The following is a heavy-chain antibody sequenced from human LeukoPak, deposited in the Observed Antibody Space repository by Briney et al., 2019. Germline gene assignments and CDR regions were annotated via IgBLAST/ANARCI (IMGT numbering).Heavy chain of an antibody. V-gene: IGHV6-1*01. D-gene: IGHD6-19*01. J-gene: IGHJ4*02. CDR2: TYYRSKWYN. CDR1: GDSVSSNSAA. Sequence: SQTLSLTCAISGDSVSSNSAAWNWIRQSPSRGLEWLGRTYYRSKWYNDYAVSVKSRITINPDTSKNQFSLQLNSVTPEGTAVYYCARVPLSSGWYTKDYYFDYWGQGTLVTVSS. CDR3: ARVPLSSGWYTKDYYFDY.